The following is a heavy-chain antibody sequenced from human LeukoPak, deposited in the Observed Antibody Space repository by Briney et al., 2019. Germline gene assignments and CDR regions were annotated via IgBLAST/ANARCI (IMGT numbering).Heavy chain of an antibody. CDR1: GGSISSSSYY. D-gene: IGHD5-24*01. CDR2: IYYSGST. J-gene: IGHJ3*01. V-gene: IGHV4-39*07. CDR3: ASLRPGRDGYNLLGGRGLVDWGA. Sequence: SETLSLTCTVSGGSISSSSYYWGWIRQPPGKGLEWIGSIYYSGSTYYNPSLKSRVTISVDTSKNQFSLKLSSVTAADTAVYYCASLRPGRDGYNLLGGRGLVDWGAWGQGTMVTVSS.